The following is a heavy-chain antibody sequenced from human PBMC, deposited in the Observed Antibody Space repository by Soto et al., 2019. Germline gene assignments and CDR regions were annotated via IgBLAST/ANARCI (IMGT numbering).Heavy chain of an antibody. D-gene: IGHD3-10*01. J-gene: IGHJ5*02. CDR3: ARHVGIWYGTGTGNWFDP. CDR1: GGSISSSSYY. Sequence: SETLSLTCTVSGGSISSSSYYWGWIRQPPGKGLEWIGSIYYSGSTYYNPSLKSRVTISVDTSKNQFSLKLSSVTAADTAVYYCARHVGIWYGTGTGNWFDPWGQGILVTVSS. V-gene: IGHV4-39*01. CDR2: IYYSGST.